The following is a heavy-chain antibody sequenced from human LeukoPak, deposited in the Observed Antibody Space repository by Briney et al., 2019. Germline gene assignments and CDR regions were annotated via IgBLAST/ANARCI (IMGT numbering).Heavy chain of an antibody. J-gene: IGHJ4*02. D-gene: IGHD3-10*01. CDR1: GGTFSSYA. CDR2: IIPIFGTA. CDR3: ASDTMVRGVYGEERKFDY. Sequence: ASVKVSCKASGGTFSSYAISWVRQAPGQGLEWMGGIIPIFGTANYAQKFQGRVTITADESTSTAYMELSSLRSEDTAVYYCASDTMVRGVYGEERKFDYWGQGTLVTVSS. V-gene: IGHV1-69*13.